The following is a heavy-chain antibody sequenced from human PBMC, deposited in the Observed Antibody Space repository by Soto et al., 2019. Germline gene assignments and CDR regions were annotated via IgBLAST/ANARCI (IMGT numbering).Heavy chain of an antibody. V-gene: IGHV4-30-4*01. D-gene: IGHD6-13*01. CDR2: IYYSGST. J-gene: IGHJ5*02. Sequence: SETLSLTCTVSGGSISSGDYYWSWIRQPPGKGLEWIGYIYYSGSTYHNPSLKSRVTISVDTSKNQFSLKLSSVTAADTAVYYCARVEAAALNWFDPWGQGTLVTVSS. CDR1: GGSISSGDYY. CDR3: ARVEAAALNWFDP.